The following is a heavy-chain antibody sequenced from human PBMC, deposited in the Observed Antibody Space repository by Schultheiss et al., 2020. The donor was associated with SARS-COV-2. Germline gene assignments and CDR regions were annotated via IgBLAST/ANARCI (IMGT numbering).Heavy chain of an antibody. V-gene: IGHV3-48*03. J-gene: IGHJ3*02. CDR3: ASTYLLDAFDI. Sequence: GGSLRLSCAASGFTFSSYEMNWVRQAPGKGLEWVSYISSSGSTIYYADSVKGRFTISRDNAKNSLYLQMNSLRAEDTAVYYCASTYLLDAFDIWGQGTMVTVSS. D-gene: IGHD2-15*01. CDR2: ISSSGSTI. CDR1: GFTFSSYE.